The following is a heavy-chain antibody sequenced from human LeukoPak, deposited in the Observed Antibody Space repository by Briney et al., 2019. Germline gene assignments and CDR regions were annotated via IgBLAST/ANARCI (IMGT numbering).Heavy chain of an antibody. CDR3: ARYLYGDFASYFDY. J-gene: IGHJ4*02. CDR2: IDWDDNK. Sequence: SGPTLVNPTQTLTLTCTFSGFSLSTSGMCVSWIRQPPVKALEWPALIDWDDNKYYNTSLKTRLTISKDTSKSQVVLTMTNVDPVDTATYYCARYLYGDFASYFDYWGQGTLVTVSS. CDR1: GFSLSTSGMC. D-gene: IGHD4-17*01. V-gene: IGHV2-70*01.